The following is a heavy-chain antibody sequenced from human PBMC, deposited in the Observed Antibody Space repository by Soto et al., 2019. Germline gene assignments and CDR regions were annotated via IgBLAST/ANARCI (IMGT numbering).Heavy chain of an antibody. Sequence: QVQLQESGPGLVKPSQTLSLTCTVSGGSISSGGYYWSWIRQHPGKGLEWIGYIYYSGSTYYNPSLKSRVTISVDTSKNQFSLKLSSVTAEDTAVYYCARVTGYCSSTSCYNWFDPWGQGTLVTVSS. D-gene: IGHD2-2*03. J-gene: IGHJ5*02. CDR1: GGSISSGGYY. V-gene: IGHV4-31*03. CDR3: ARVTGYCSSTSCYNWFDP. CDR2: IYYSGST.